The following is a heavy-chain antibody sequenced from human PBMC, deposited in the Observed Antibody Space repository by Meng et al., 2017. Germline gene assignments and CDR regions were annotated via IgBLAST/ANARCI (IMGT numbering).Heavy chain of an antibody. CDR3: ARRYYYDSSGYYFYVFGY. D-gene: IGHD3-22*01. J-gene: IGHJ4*02. CDR1: GYPFTSYD. V-gene: IGHV7-4-1*02. Sequence: VHSGSELKMPGAQSKVSGKASGYPFTSYDMHWVLQAPGQGLEWMGWINPNTGNPTYAQGFTGRFVFSLDTSVSTAYLQISSLKAEDTAVYYCARRYYYDSSGYYFYVFGYWGQGTLVTVSS. CDR2: INPNTGNP.